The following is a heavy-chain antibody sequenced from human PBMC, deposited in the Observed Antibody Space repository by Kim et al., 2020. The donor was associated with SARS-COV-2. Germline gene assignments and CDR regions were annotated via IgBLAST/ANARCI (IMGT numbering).Heavy chain of an antibody. CDR3: ARGIYWFLEWDYFDY. CDR2: INTNTGNP. CDR1: GYTFTSYA. J-gene: IGHJ4*02. Sequence: ASVKVSCKASGYTFTSYAMNWVRQAPGQGLEWMGWINTNTGNPTYAQGFTGRFVFSLDTSVSTSYLQISSLKAEDTAVYYCARGIYWFLEWDYFDYWGQGTLVTVSS. D-gene: IGHD3-3*01. V-gene: IGHV7-4-1*02.